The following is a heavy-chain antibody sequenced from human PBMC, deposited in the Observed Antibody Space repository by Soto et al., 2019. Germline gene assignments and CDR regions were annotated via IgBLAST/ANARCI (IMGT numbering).Heavy chain of an antibody. CDR3: VRVRNNADKRLDV. D-gene: IGHD2-8*01. CDR1: GIIFEAHA. J-gene: IGHJ6*02. Sequence: QEVLVESGGGVVRPGNSLRLSCVTSGIIFEAHAFHWVRQAPGKGLKWVALIWYGGTTYYEDSVQGRFSISRDNSRKTVFLQMNHLRPDDSGVYYCVRVRNNADKRLDVWGQGNTVSVSS. V-gene: IGHV3-33*01. CDR2: IWYGGTT.